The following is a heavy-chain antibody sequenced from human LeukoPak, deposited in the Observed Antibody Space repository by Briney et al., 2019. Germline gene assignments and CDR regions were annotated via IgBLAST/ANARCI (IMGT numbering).Heavy chain of an antibody. V-gene: IGHV3-7*01. D-gene: IGHD3-3*01. J-gene: IGHJ4*02. CDR3: AWDGWRGVAVIDY. CDR1: GFALRSTW. Sequence: GGPLRLSCGAPGFALRSTWMTGVGQGPGKGLEGLGKIKVVGRIQDSLGSARGRFTSPRDNAKAPLNLQVDSLRPAATAVYYCAWDGWRGVAVIDYWGQGTLVTVSS. CDR2: IKVVGRIQ.